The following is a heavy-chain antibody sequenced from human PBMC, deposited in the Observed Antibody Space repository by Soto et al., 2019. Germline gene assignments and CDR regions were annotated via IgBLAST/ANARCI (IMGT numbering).Heavy chain of an antibody. CDR2: IYYSGST. D-gene: IGHD3-16*01. CDR3: ARGGYYYYYGMDV. V-gene: IGHV4-31*03. J-gene: IGHJ6*02. Sequence: SETLSLTCTVSGGSISSGGYYWSWIRQHPGKGLEWIGYIYYSGSTYYNTSLKSRVTISVDTSKNQFSLKLSSVTAADTAVYYCARGGYYYYYGMDVWGQGTTVTVSS. CDR1: GGSISSGGYY.